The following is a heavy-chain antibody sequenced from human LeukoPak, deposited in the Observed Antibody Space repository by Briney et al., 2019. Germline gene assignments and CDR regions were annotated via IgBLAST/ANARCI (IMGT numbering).Heavy chain of an antibody. Sequence: GGSLRLSCAASGFTFSSYWVHWVRQGPGKGLVWVSRINSDGSSTTYADSMKGRFTISRDNARNTLYLQMNSLRAEDTAVYYCVRGRYVYGVHNWFDPWGQGTLVTVSS. D-gene: IGHD4-17*01. V-gene: IGHV3-74*01. J-gene: IGHJ5*02. CDR2: INSDGSST. CDR3: VRGRYVYGVHNWFDP. CDR1: GFTFSSYW.